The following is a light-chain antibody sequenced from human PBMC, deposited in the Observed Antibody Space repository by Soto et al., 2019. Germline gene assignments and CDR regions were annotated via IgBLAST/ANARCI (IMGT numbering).Light chain of an antibody. CDR3: TTFAPGRIYV. J-gene: IGLJ1*01. CDR1: RSDIGHYDY. V-gene: IGLV2-14*01. CDR2: EVS. Sequence: QSALTQPASVSGSPGQSITISCSGARSDIGHYDYVSWYQHHPGRAPKLLISEVSNRPSGVSYRFSGSKSVNTASLTISGLQAEDEGDDYWTTFAPGRIYVVGSGTKLTVL.